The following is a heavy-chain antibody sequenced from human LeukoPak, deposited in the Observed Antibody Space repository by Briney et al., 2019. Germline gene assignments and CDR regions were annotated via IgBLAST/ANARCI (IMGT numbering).Heavy chain of an antibody. Sequence: GESLKISCQGSGYNFPIYWIGWVRQMPGKGLEWMGIIYPGDSDTRYSPSFQGQVTISADKSISTAYLQWSGLKASDTAMYYCARRDYYDSSQYFDYWGQGTLVTVSS. J-gene: IGHJ4*02. CDR1: GYNFPIYW. V-gene: IGHV5-51*01. CDR3: ARRDYYDSSQYFDY. CDR2: IYPGDSDT. D-gene: IGHD3-22*01.